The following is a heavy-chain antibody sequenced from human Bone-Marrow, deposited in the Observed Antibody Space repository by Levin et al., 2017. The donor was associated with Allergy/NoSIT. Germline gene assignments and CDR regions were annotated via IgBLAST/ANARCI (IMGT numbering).Heavy chain of an antibody. J-gene: IGHJ3*02. CDR2: IKTETDGGTR. CDR3: TREYTWNGDDAFDI. V-gene: IGHV3-15*01. Sequence: LGESLKISCAASGFTFSNAWMSWVRQAPGKGLEWVGRIKTETDGGTRDYAAPLKGRFIITRDDSKNTMYLQMNSLKTEDTGVYYCTREYTWNGDDAFDIWGQGTLVSVSS. D-gene: IGHD1-1*01. CDR1: GFTFSNAW.